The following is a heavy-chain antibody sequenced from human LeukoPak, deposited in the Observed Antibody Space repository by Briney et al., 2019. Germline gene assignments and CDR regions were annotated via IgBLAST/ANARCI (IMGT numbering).Heavy chain of an antibody. J-gene: IGHJ3*02. CDR3: AKYVVVTGADTFDI. D-gene: IGHD2-21*02. V-gene: IGHV3-23*01. CDR2: ISGGGGSI. CDR1: GFTFSSYG. Sequence: GGSLRLSCVASGFTFSSYGMSWVRQAPGKGLEWVSGISGGGGSIYYADSVKGRFTISRDNSRKTLYLQMNSLRAEDTAVYYCAKYVVVTGADTFDIWGQGTMVTVS.